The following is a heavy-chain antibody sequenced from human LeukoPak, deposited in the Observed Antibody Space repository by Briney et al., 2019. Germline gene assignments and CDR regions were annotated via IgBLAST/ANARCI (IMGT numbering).Heavy chain of an antibody. V-gene: IGHV3-7*01. CDR1: GLSFGDYT. Sequence: GGSERLSCEASGLSFGDYTMHWFRQAPGKGLEWVANINKDGSEVYYGDSVKGRFTISRDNAKNSLYLQMNSLRAEDTAVYYCARPYYYSSGSLPYWGQGTLVTVSS. J-gene: IGHJ4*02. D-gene: IGHD3-10*01. CDR2: INKDGSEV. CDR3: ARPYYYSSGSLPY.